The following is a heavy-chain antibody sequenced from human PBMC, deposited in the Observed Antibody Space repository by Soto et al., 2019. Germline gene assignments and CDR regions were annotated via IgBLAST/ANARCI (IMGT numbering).Heavy chain of an antibody. Sequence: QVQLVESGGGVVQPGRSLRLSCAASGFTFSSYGMHWVRQAPGKGLEWVAVISYDGSNKYYADSVKGRFTISRDNSKNTLYPQMNSLRSEDTAVYYCAKAPAPYYGSGSYDSSPDYWGQGTLVTVSS. CDR2: ISYDGSNK. D-gene: IGHD3-10*01. V-gene: IGHV3-30*18. CDR3: AKAPAPYYGSGSYDSSPDY. CDR1: GFTFSSYG. J-gene: IGHJ4*02.